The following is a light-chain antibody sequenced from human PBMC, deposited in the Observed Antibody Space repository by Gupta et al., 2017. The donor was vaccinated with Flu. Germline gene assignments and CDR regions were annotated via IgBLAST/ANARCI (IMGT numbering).Light chain of an antibody. J-gene: IGKJ3*01. V-gene: IGKV3-20*01. CDR1: QRITNNY. CDR3: QQYGNSPRT. Sequence: ERATLSCRASQRITNNYVAWYQQKPGQAPRLLIYDTSTRATGIPDRFTGSGSGTDFTLAISRLDPEDFAVYYCQQYGNSPRTFGPGTKVDIK. CDR2: DTS.